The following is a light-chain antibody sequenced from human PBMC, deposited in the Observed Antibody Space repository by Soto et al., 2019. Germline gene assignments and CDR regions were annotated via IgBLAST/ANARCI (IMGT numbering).Light chain of an antibody. CDR2: KAF. CDR3: QHYSAFSVT. Sequence: IQMCQSPFTLSATVEDRVTITCRASERIGDLLGWYQQEPGEAPKVLIYKAFYLESGVPSRFSGSGSGTEFTLTISSLQPGDLATYYCQHYSAFSVTFGQGTKVDIK. J-gene: IGKJ1*01. CDR1: ERIGDL. V-gene: IGKV1-5*03.